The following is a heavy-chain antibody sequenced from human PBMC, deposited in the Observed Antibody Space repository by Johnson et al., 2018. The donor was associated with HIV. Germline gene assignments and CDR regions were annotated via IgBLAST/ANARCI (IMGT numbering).Heavy chain of an antibody. CDR1: GFIFDDYG. J-gene: IGHJ3*02. V-gene: IGHV3-20*04. Sequence: VQLVESGGGVLRPGGSLRLSCEGFGFIFDDYGLNWVRQDPGKGLEWVSGISWDSGSIGSAVSVKGRFPISRDHAKNSLYMPMNRLRAEDTALDYCAKDFYDSSDRKAFDIWGQGTMVTVSS. CDR2: ISWDSGSI. D-gene: IGHD3-22*01. CDR3: AKDFYDSSDRKAFDI.